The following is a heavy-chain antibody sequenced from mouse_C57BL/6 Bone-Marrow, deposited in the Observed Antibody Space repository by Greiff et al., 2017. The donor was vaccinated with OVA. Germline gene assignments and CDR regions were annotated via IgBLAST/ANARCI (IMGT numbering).Heavy chain of an antibody. CDR2: IWRGGST. Sequence: VQLQQSGPGLVQPSQSLSITCTVSGFSLTSYGVHWVRQSPGKGLEWLGVIWRGGSTDYNAAFMSRLSITKYNSKSQVFFKMNSLQADDTAIYYCAKTLNYYGSSFYAMDYWGQGTSVTVSS. D-gene: IGHD1-1*01. J-gene: IGHJ4*01. CDR1: GFSLTSYG. CDR3: AKTLNYYGSSFYAMDY. V-gene: IGHV2-5*01.